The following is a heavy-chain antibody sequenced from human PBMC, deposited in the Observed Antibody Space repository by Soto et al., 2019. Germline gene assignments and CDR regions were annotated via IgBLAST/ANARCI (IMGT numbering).Heavy chain of an antibody. CDR3: ARSGSYYAYNWFDP. CDR1: GGTFSSYA. CDR2: IIPIFGTA. V-gene: IGHV1-69*13. D-gene: IGHD1-26*01. J-gene: IGHJ5*02. Sequence: SVKVSCKASGGTFSSYAISWVRQAPGQGLEWMGGIIPIFGTANYAQKFQGRVTITADESTSTAYMELSSLRSEDTAVYYCARSGSYYAYNWFDPWAREPWSPSPQ.